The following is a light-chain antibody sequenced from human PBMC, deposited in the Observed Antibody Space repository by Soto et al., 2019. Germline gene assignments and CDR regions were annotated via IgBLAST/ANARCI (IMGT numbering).Light chain of an antibody. J-gene: IGKJ2*01. CDR3: HQYIQWHT. Sequence: EIVMTQSPATLSVSPGERATLSCRASQSVSNNLAWYQQKPGQPPRLLIYGASTRATGLPARFSGSGSETEFTLTLDSLQSEDFAVYYCHQYIQWHTFGQGTKLEIK. V-gene: IGKV3-15*01. CDR1: QSVSNN. CDR2: GAS.